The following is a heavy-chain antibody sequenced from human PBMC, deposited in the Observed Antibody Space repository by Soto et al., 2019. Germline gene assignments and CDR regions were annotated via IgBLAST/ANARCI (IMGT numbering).Heavy chain of an antibody. Sequence: WASVKVSCKTSGYIFINYAMHWVRQAPGQRLEWMGWINGGSGKTEYSQSFQGRVTITRDTSASTVYMELSSLTSEDTAVFYCARSGYSSGWYHWYFDLWGRGTLVTVSS. CDR2: INGGSGKT. J-gene: IGHJ2*01. CDR1: GYIFINYA. V-gene: IGHV1-3*01. D-gene: IGHD6-19*01. CDR3: ARSGYSSGWYHWYFDL.